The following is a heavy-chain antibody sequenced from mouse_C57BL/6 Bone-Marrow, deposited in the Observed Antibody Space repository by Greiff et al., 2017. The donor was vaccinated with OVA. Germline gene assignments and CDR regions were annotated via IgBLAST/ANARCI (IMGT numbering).Heavy chain of an antibody. Sequence: VQLQQSGPELVKPGASVKISCKASGYAFRSSWMNWVKQRPGKGLEWIGRIYPGDGDTNYNGKFKGKATLTADKSSSTAYMQLSSLTSEDSAVYFCASPYDYNFDYWGQGTTLTVSS. CDR3: ASPYDYNFDY. D-gene: IGHD2-4*01. CDR2: IYPGDGDT. J-gene: IGHJ2*01. V-gene: IGHV1-82*01. CDR1: GYAFRSSW.